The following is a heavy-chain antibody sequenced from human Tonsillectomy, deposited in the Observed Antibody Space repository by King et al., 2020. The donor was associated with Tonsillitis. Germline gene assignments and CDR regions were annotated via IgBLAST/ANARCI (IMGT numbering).Heavy chain of an antibody. CDR2: ITDSGSHK. D-gene: IGHD6-13*01. CDR3: AKGPIASAPHWYFDL. J-gene: IGHJ2*01. V-gene: IGHV3-23*04. CDR1: GFTFSDYA. Sequence: VQLVESGGGLVQPGGSLRLSCEGSGFTFSDYAMSWVRQGPGKGLGWVSSITDSGSHKHNADSGKGRFTISRDNSKNTLYLQMDSLRDEDTAVYYCAKGPIASAPHWYFDLWGRGTLVTVSS.